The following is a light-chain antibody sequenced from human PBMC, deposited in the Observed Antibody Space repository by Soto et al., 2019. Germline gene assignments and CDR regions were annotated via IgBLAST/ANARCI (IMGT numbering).Light chain of an antibody. Sequence: DIQMTQSPSTLSASVGDRVTITCRASQSISSWLAWYQQKPGKAPKLLIYKASTFESGVPSRFSGSGSGTVITLIISILQPDDFATYYCQQYNSYWTFGQGTKVEIK. CDR3: QQYNSYWT. V-gene: IGKV1-5*03. CDR1: QSISSW. J-gene: IGKJ1*01. CDR2: KAS.